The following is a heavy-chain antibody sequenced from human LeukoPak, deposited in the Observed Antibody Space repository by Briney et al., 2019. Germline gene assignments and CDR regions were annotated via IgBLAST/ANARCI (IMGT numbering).Heavy chain of an antibody. J-gene: IGHJ4*02. Sequence: SETLSLTCTVSGDSISRYYWSWIRQPPGKGLEWIGYIYYTGSTNYNPSLKSRVTITVDTSENQFSLRLSSVTAADTAVYYCAREERITMMVDYWGQGTLVTVSS. D-gene: IGHD3-22*01. CDR2: IYYTGST. CDR3: AREERITMMVDY. V-gene: IGHV4-59*12. CDR1: GDSISRYY.